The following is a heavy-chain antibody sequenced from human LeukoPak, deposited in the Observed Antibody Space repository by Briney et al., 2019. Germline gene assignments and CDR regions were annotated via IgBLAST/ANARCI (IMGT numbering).Heavy chain of an antibody. J-gene: IGHJ4*02. CDR3: AKDGYESSGYFFDY. CDR1: GFTFSSYG. CDR2: IRYDGSNK. D-gene: IGHD3-22*01. V-gene: IGHV3-30*02. Sequence: GGSLRLSCAASGFTFSSYGMHWVRQAPGKGLEWVAFIRYDGSNKYYADSVKGRFTISRDNSKNTLYLQMNSLRAEDTAVYYCAKDGYESSGYFFDYWGQGTLVTVSS.